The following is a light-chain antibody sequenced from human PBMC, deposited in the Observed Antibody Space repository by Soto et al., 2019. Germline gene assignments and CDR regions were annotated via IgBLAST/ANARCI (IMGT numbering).Light chain of an antibody. V-gene: IGKV4-1*01. J-gene: IGKJ4*01. Sequence: DIVMNQSPDSLAVSLGERATINCKSSQSLLFSSNNKNYLAWYQQKPGQPPKLLIYWASTREYGVPDRFSGSGSGSDFTLPINRLLAEDVAVYCCQQYYSAPPGLSFGGGTKVEIK. CDR3: QQYYSAPPGLS. CDR1: QSLLFSSNNKNY. CDR2: WAS.